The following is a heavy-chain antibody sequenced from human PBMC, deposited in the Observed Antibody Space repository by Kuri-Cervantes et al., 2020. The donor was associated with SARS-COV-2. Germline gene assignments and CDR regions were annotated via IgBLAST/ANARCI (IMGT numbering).Heavy chain of an antibody. J-gene: IGHJ5*02. CDR1: GGTFSSYS. CDR2: IIPTFDTT. V-gene: IGHV1-69*13. CDR3: ARSQGYCTANSCSWNWFDP. Sequence: SVKVSCKASGGTFSSYSVNWVRQAPGQGLEWMGRIIPTFDTTTYAQKFQGRVIFTADESSSIAYMEVNSLTSEDTAVYFCARSQGYCTANSCSWNWFDPWGQGTQVTVSS. D-gene: IGHD2-8*02.